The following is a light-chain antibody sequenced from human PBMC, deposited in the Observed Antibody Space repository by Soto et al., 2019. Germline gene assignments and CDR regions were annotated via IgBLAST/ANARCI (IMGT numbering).Light chain of an antibody. CDR2: GTS. J-gene: IGKJ1*01. CDR3: QQYGSSPWT. CDR1: QSVSSSY. Sequence: EIVLTQSPGTLSLSPGARAPLSWRASQSVSSSYLAWYQQKPGQAPRLLIYGTSSRATGIPDRFSGRGSGTDFTLTISRLEPEDFAVYYCQQYGSSPWTFGQGTKVDIK. V-gene: IGKV3-20*01.